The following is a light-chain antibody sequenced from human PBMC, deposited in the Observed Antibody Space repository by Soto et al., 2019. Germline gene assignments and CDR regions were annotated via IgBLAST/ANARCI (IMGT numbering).Light chain of an antibody. J-gene: IGKJ4*01. Sequence: ENVLTQSPATLSLSPGDRATLSCRASQTVGSSFLAWYQQKRGQAPRLLIYGASNRATGIPDRFSGSGSGADFTLTINRLEPEDFAVYYCQQFETFGGGTKVDIK. CDR3: QQFET. CDR1: QTVGSSF. CDR2: GAS. V-gene: IGKV3-20*01.